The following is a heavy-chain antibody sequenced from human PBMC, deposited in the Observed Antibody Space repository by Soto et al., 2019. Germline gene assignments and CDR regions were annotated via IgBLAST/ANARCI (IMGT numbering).Heavy chain of an antibody. Sequence: SEPLYLPCAVYGGSFSGYYWSWIRQPPGKGLEWIGEINHSGSTNYNPSLKSRVTISVDTSKNQFSLKLSSVTAADTAVYYCARGRGIITGTHNYYYYYGMDVWGQGTTVTVS. D-gene: IGHD1-20*01. CDR1: GGSFSGYY. J-gene: IGHJ6*02. CDR3: ARGRGIITGTHNYYYYYGMDV. V-gene: IGHV4-34*01. CDR2: INHSGST.